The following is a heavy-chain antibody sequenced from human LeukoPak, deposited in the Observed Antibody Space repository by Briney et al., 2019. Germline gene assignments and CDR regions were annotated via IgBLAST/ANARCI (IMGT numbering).Heavy chain of an antibody. V-gene: IGHV3-48*03. J-gene: IGHJ6*02. CDR2: ISSGSEII. CDR3: VRDRSYGMDV. Sequence: QPGGSLRLSCAASGFTINNYEMNLVRQAPGKGLEWVSFISSGSEIIYYADSVKGRFTVSRDNAKNSLYLQMNSLRAEDTAVYYCVRDRSYGMDVWGQGTTVTVSS. CDR1: GFTINNYE.